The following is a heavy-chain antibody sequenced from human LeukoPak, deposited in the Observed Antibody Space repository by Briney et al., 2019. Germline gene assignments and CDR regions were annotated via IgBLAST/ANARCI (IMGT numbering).Heavy chain of an antibody. Sequence: GGSLRLSCAASGFTFSHYSIDWVRQAPGEGLERVASITSSSSHIYYADSVKGRFTISRDNAKNALYLQMNSLRAEDAAIYYCARVMMGATVTTFHYYCMDVWGVGTTVTVSS. CDR1: GFTFSHYS. V-gene: IGHV3-21*01. D-gene: IGHD4-11*01. CDR3: ARVMMGATVTTFHYYCMDV. J-gene: IGHJ6*03. CDR2: ITSSSSHI.